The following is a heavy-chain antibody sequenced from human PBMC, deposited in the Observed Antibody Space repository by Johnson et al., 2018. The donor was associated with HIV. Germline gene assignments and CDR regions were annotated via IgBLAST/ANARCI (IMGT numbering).Heavy chain of an antibody. J-gene: IGHJ3*01. Sequence: EVQLVESGGGLIQPGGSLRLSCEASGFTFSSYAMNWVRQAPGKGLESVSALCGRGGSTYYADSGKGRFTISRDHSKNTLYLQMNSLRAEDTAVYFCAKYDRFAFDVWGQGTMVTVSS. V-gene: IGHV3-23*04. CDR2: LCGRGGST. CDR3: AKYDRFAFDV. D-gene: IGHD3-16*01. CDR1: GFTFSSYA.